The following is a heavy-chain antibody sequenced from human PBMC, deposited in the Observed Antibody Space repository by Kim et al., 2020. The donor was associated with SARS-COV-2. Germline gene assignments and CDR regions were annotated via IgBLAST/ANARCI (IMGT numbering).Heavy chain of an antibody. CDR2: IYSGGST. CDR3: ARGRAAAGYYYYYGMDV. D-gene: IGHD6-25*01. Sequence: GSLRLSCAASGFTVSSNYMSWVRQAPGKGLEWVSVIYSGGSTYYADSVKGRFTISRDNSKNTLYLQMNSLRAEDTAVYYCARGRAAAGYYYYYGMDVWGQETTVTVSS. CDR1: GFTVSSNY. J-gene: IGHJ6*02. V-gene: IGHV3-53*01.